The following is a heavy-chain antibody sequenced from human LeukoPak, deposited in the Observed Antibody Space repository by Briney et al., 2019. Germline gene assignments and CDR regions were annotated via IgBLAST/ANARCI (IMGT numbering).Heavy chain of an antibody. V-gene: IGHV4-59*01. CDR2: IYYSGST. D-gene: IGHD6-13*01. J-gene: IGHJ6*02. CDR1: GGSISSYY. CDR3: ARGRRQLVRNGYYYYGMDV. Sequence: SETLSLTCTVSGGSISSYYWSWIRQPPGKGLEWIGYIYYSGSTNYNPSLKSRVTISVDTSKNQFSLKLSSVTAADTAVYYCARGRRQLVRNGYYYYGMDVWGQGTTVTVSS.